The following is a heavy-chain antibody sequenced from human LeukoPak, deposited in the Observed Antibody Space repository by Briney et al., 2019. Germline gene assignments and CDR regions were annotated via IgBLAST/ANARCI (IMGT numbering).Heavy chain of an antibody. CDR1: GFTVNSYY. V-gene: IGHV3-66*01. CDR3: AKERNLEIAVAGTIFDY. D-gene: IGHD6-19*01. CDR2: IYSGGDT. Sequence: GGPLRLSCAASGFTVNSYYMGWVRQAPGKGLEWVSVIYSGGDTYYADSVKGRFIISRDNSKNMIYLEMSSLKAEDTAVYYCAKERNLEIAVAGTIFDYWGQGTLVTVSS. J-gene: IGHJ4*02.